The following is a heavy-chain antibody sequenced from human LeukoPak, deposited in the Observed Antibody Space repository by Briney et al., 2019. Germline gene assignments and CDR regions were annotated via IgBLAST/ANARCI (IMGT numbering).Heavy chain of an antibody. Sequence: PSETLSLTCTVSGGSISSYYWSWIRQPPGKGLEWIGYIYYSGGTNYNPSLKSRVTISVDTSKNQFSLKLSSVTAADTAVYYCARLRGVAGNWYFDLWGRGTLVTVSS. CDR3: ARLRGVAGNWYFDL. J-gene: IGHJ2*01. D-gene: IGHD6-19*01. CDR1: GGSISSYY. CDR2: IYYSGGT. V-gene: IGHV4-59*01.